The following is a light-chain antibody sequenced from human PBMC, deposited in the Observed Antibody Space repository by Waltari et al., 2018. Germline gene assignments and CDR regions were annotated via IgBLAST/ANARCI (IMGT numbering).Light chain of an antibody. Sequence: VIWMTQSPSLLSASPGDRVTITCRMSQGISTYLAWYQQKPGRAPDLLIYGASILHSGVPSRFSGSGSGTDFSLTINSLQSEDVATYYCQHYYNFPWTFGQGTKVEIK. CDR1: QGISTY. J-gene: IGKJ1*01. CDR2: GAS. V-gene: IGKV1D-8*03. CDR3: QHYYNFPWT.